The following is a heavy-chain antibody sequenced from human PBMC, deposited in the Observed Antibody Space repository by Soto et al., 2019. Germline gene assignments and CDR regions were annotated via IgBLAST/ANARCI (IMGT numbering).Heavy chain of an antibody. J-gene: IGHJ4*02. CDR2: GYYSGRT. CDR3: TRDPPYGSYFDY. CDR1: GGSDRSSSYY. Sequence: SETLSLTCTVSGGSDRSSSYYWTWIRQHPGKGLECIGYGYYSGRTNYNPSLKSRVTISVDTSKNQCSLTLSSVTAADTAVYYCTRDPPYGSYFDYWGQGTLVTVSS. D-gene: IGHD3-10*01. V-gene: IGHV4-61*01.